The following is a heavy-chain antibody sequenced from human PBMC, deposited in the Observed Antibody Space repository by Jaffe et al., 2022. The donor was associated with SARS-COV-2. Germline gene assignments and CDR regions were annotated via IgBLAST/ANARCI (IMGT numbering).Heavy chain of an antibody. CDR2: IIPILGIA. V-gene: IGHV1-69*02. J-gene: IGHJ6*02. Sequence: QVQLVQSGAEVKKPGSSVKVSCKASGGTFSSYTISWVRQAPGQGLEWMGRIIPILGIANYAQKFQGRVTITADKSTSTAYMELSSLRSEDTAVYYCATSGPISRGASLYYGMDVWGQGTTVTVSS. CDR1: GGTFSSYT. CDR3: ATSGPISRGASLYYGMDV. D-gene: IGHD3-3*01.